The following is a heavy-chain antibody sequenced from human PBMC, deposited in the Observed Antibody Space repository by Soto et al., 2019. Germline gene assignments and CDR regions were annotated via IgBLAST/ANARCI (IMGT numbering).Heavy chain of an antibody. CDR1: GGSFSGYY. CDR2: INHSGST. Sequence: SETLSLTCAVYGGSFSGYYWSWIRQPPGKGLEWIGEINHSGSTNYNPSLKSRVTISVDTSKNQFSLKLSSVTAADTAVCYCARGSLRYFDWLSSPPFDYWGQGTLVTVSS. CDR3: ARGSLRYFDWLSSPPFDY. V-gene: IGHV4-34*01. J-gene: IGHJ4*02. D-gene: IGHD3-9*01.